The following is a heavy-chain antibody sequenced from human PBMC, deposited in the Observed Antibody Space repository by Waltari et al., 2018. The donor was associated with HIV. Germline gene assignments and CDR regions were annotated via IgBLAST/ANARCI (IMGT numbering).Heavy chain of an antibody. CDR1: GFTFSFYW. J-gene: IGHJ4*02. CDR3: ATTHGSGDYDNDFDY. D-gene: IGHD3-10*01. CDR2: INQAGTER. Sequence: EVRLVESGGGWVQPGGSLTLTCETSGFTFSFYWWSWVRQAPGKGLEWVANINQAGTERHYVDSVRGRFTISRDNGKRSSFLQMNSLTVEDTAVYYCATTHGSGDYDNDFDYWGQGTLV. V-gene: IGHV3-7*01.